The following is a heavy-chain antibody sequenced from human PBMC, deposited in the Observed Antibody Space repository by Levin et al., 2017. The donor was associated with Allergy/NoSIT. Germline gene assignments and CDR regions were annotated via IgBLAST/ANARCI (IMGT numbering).Heavy chain of an antibody. CDR3: ARFVVTPVSYFYMDV. Sequence: ASVKVSCKASGYTFKNYGISWVRQAPGQGLEWMGWIGTHNGNTNYAQSFQGRVTMTTDTSTSTADMELRSLISDDTAVYYCARFVVTPVSYFYMDVWGKGTTVTVSS. D-gene: IGHD2-2*01. V-gene: IGHV1-18*01. CDR1: GYTFKNYG. CDR2: IGTHNGNT. J-gene: IGHJ6*03.